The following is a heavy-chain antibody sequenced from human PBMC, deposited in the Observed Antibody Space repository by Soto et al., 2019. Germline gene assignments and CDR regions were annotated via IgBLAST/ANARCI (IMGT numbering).Heavy chain of an antibody. D-gene: IGHD6-6*01. Sequence: SETLSLTCTVSGGSISSYYWSWIRQPPGKGLEWIGYIYYSGSTNYNPSLKSRVTISVDTSKNQFSLKLSSVTAADTALYYCARVGVGSSSSLMSMDVWGKGTTVTVS. CDR3: ARVGVGSSSSLMSMDV. CDR1: GGSISSYY. CDR2: IYYSGST. V-gene: IGHV4-59*01. J-gene: IGHJ6*03.